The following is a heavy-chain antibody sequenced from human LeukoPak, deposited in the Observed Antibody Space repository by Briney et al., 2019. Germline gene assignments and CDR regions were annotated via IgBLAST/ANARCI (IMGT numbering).Heavy chain of an antibody. Sequence: GGSLRLSCAASGFTFSSYGMHWVRQAPGKGLEWVAVISYDGGNQYYADSVKGRFTISRDNAKNSLYLQMSNLRAEDTAVYFCARGGGLDVWGQGATVTISS. V-gene: IGHV3-30*03. CDR2: ISYDGGNQ. CDR3: ARGGGLDV. D-gene: IGHD3-16*01. CDR1: GFTFSSYG. J-gene: IGHJ6*02.